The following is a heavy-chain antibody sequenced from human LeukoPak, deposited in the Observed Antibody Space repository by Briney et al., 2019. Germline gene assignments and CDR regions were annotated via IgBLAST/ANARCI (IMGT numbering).Heavy chain of an antibody. CDR3: ARVRWFGELFSDY. CDR1: GFTFSNYW. Sequence: GGSLRLSCAASGFTFSNYWMTWVRQAPGKGLEWVANIKHDGSEDYYLDSVKGRFTISRDNAKSSMWLQMNSLRSDDTAVYYCARVRWFGELFSDYWGQGTLVTVSS. CDR2: IKHDGSED. V-gene: IGHV3-7*03. J-gene: IGHJ4*02. D-gene: IGHD3-10*01.